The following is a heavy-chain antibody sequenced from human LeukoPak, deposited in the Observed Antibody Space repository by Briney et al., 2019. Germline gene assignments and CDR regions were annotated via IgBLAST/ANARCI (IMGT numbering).Heavy chain of an antibody. V-gene: IGHV1-2*02. CDR2: INPKSGGR. D-gene: IGHD2-2*01. J-gene: IGHJ4*02. CDR1: GYTFTDYY. Sequence: ASVKVSCKASGYTFTDYYMHWVRQAPGQGLEWMSWINPKSGGRSYAQRFQGRVTMTRDTSISTAYVELSRLRSDDTAVYYCATGERLVPAAMWFDYWGQGTLVTVSS. CDR3: ATGERLVPAAMWFDY.